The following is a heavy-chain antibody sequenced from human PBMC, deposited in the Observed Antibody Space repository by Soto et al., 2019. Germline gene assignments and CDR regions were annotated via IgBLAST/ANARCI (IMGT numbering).Heavy chain of an antibody. CDR2: ISSSSSYI. D-gene: IGHD6-19*01. V-gene: IGHV3-21*01. CDR1: GFTFSSYS. CDR3: ARSYVAVAGTRYFQH. Sequence: PVGSLRLSCAASGFTFSSYSMNWVRQAPGKGLEWVSSISSSSSYIYYADSVKGRFTISRDNAKNSLYLQMNSLRAEDTAVYYCARSYVAVAGTRYFQHWGQGTLVTVSS. J-gene: IGHJ1*01.